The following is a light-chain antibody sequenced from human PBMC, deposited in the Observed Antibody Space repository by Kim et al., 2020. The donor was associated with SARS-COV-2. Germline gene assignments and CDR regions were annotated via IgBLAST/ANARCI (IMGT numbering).Light chain of an antibody. CDR2: STN. Sequence: GGTVTLTCGLSSGSVSTSYYPSWYQQTPGQAPRTLIYSTNTRSSGVPDRFSGSILGNKAALTITGAQADDEFDYYCVLYMGSGIWVFGGGTQLTVL. J-gene: IGLJ3*02. CDR1: SGSVSTSYY. V-gene: IGLV8-61*01. CDR3: VLYMGSGIWV.